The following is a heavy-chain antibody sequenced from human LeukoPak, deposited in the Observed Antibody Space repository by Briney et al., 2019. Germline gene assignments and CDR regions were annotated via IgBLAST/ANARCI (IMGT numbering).Heavy chain of an antibody. CDR1: GGTFSKYV. Sequence: GSSVKVSRKASGGTFSKYVISWVRQAPGQGLEWMGGNIPIFGTANYAQKFQGRVTITTEESTSIACMELSSLRSEDTAVYYCARGRRVGMVPGAIEVSGYYYMDVWGKGTTVTVSS. V-gene: IGHV1-69*05. J-gene: IGHJ6*03. CDR3: ARGRRVGMVPGAIEVSGYYYMDV. CDR2: NIPIFGTA. D-gene: IGHD2-2*01.